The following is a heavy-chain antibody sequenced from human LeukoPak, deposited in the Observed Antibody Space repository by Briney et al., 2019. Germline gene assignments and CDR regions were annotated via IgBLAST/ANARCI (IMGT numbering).Heavy chain of an antibody. CDR3: ARIALYDDTAFYSGYYYYYYPMDV. D-gene: IGHD3-9*01. J-gene: IGHJ6*02. CDR1: GFPFNAYW. V-gene: IGHV3-21*01. Sequence: GGSLRLSCAASGFPFNAYWMTWVRQATGKGLEWVSSLRSTGSDMYYVDSVKGRFTISRDNTKNSLFLQVNSLRAEDTAVYYCARIALYDDTAFYSGYYYYYYPMDVWGQGTTVTVSS. CDR2: LRSTGSDM.